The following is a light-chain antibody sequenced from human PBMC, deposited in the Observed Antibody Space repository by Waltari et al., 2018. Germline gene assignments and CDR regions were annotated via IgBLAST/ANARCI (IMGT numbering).Light chain of an antibody. CDR2: GAS. Sequence: ETVMTQSPATLSVSPGERATLSCRANQSVSTHLAWYQQKPGQAPRLLISGASTRATGVPGRFSASGSGTEFTLTISSLQSEDFAVYYCQHYNSWPPITFGQGTRLEIK. CDR1: QSVSTH. V-gene: IGKV3-15*01. CDR3: QHYNSWPPIT. J-gene: IGKJ5*01.